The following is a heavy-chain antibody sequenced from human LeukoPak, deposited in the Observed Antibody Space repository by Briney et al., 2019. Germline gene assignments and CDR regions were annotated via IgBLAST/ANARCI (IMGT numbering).Heavy chain of an antibody. D-gene: IGHD1-26*01. Sequence: GESLKITCRGSGYSFTSYWIGWVRPMPGKGLEWMGIIYPGDSDTRYSPSFQGQVTISADKSISTAYLQWSSLKASDTAMYYYARTYSGSPRDLGYWGQGALVTVSS. CDR1: GYSFTSYW. J-gene: IGHJ4*02. CDR3: ARTYSGSPRDLGY. V-gene: IGHV5-51*01. CDR2: IYPGDSDT.